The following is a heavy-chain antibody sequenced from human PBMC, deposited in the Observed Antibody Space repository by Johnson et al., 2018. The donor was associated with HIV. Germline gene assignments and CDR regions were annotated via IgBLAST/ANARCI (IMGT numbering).Heavy chain of an antibody. D-gene: IGHD1-26*01. V-gene: IGHV3-30-3*01. Sequence: QVQLVESGGGVVQPGRSLRLSCAASGFTFSSYAMHWVRQAPGKGLEWVAIISYDGSNKYYADSVKGRFTIFRDNSKNTLYLQMNSLRAEDTAVYYCARDRMRGATKDAFDIWGQGTMVTVSS. CDR3: ARDRMRGATKDAFDI. J-gene: IGHJ3*02. CDR1: GFTFSSYA. CDR2: ISYDGSNK.